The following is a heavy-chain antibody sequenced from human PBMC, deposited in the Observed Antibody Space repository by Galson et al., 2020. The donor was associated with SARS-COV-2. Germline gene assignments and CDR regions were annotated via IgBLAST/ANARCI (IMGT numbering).Heavy chain of an antibody. CDR3: ATLGGSGSYYGPYYYGMDV. V-gene: IGHV3-9*01. J-gene: IGHJ6*02. CDR2: ISWNSGSI. D-gene: IGHD3-10*01. CDR1: GFTFDDYA. Sequence: SLKISCAASGFTFDDYAMHWVRQAPGKGLEWVSGISWNSGSIGYADSVKGRFTISRDNAKNSLYLQMNSLRAEDTALYYCATLGGSGSYYGPYYYGMDVWGQGTTVTVSS.